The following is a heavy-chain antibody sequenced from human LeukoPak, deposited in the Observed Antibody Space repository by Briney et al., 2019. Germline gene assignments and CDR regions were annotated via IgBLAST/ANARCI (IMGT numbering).Heavy chain of an antibody. V-gene: IGHV3-23*01. Sequence: GGSLRLSCAASGFTFSGYSMNWARQAPGKGLEWLSGIGSDGVDTFYADSAKGRFTISRDNSKNTVYLQMNSLRAEDTALYYCVRAYTTSGTYSEPWGQGTLVTVSS. CDR2: IGSDGVDT. CDR1: GFTFSGYS. CDR3: VRAYTTSGTYSEP. J-gene: IGHJ4*02. D-gene: IGHD1-1*01.